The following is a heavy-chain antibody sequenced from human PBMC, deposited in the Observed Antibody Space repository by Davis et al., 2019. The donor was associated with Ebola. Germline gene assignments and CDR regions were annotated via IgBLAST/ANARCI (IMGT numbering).Heavy chain of an antibody. Sequence: GESLKLSCKTSGYSFTSLWIAWVRQMPGKGLEWMGIIYPDDSDTRYSPSFQGQVTISADKSISTAYLQWGSLKASDTAIYYCARHPKYSSGWRFFDYWGQGTLVTVSS. CDR1: GYSFTSLW. CDR2: IYPDDSDT. CDR3: ARHPKYSSGWRFFDY. D-gene: IGHD6-19*01. J-gene: IGHJ4*02. V-gene: IGHV5-51*01.